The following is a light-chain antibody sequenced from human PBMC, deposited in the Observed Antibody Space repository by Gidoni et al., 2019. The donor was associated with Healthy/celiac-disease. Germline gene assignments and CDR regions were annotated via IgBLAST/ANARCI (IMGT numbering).Light chain of an antibody. CDR2: DAS. CDR3: QQPL. J-gene: IGKJ5*01. Sequence: EIVLTQSPATLSLSPGERATLSCRASQSVSSYLAWYQQKPGQAPRLLIYDASNRATGIPARFSGSGSGTDFTLTISSLEPEDFAVYYCQQPLFXXXTRLEIK. CDR1: QSVSSY. V-gene: IGKV3-11*01.